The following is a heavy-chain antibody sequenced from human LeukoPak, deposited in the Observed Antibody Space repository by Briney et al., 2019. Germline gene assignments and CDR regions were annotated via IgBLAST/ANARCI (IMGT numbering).Heavy chain of an antibody. CDR1: GGSFSGYY. D-gene: IGHD4-23*01. V-gene: IGHV4-34*01. J-gene: IGHJ6*02. CDR3: ARGCGGNRYYYYYGMDV. Sequence: SETLSLTCAVYGGSFSGYYWSWIRQPPGKGLEWIGEINHSGSTNYNPSLKSRVTISVDTSKNQFSLKLSSVTAADTAVYYCARGCGGNRYYYYYGMDVWGQGTTVTVSS. CDR2: INHSGST.